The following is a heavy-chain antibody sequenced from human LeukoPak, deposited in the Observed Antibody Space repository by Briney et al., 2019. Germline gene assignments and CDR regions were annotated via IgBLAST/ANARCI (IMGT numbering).Heavy chain of an antibody. D-gene: IGHD3-9*01. J-gene: IGHJ2*01. Sequence: GGSLRLSCAASGFTFRTYAMNWVRQAPGKGLEWVAVISDDGSNKYYAESVKGQFTISRDNSKNTLYLQMNSLRAEDTAVYYCAGSDTTGYSPREWDYWYFDLWGRGTLVTVSS. CDR2: ISDDGSNK. CDR1: GFTFRTYA. CDR3: AGSDTTGYSPREWDYWYFDL. V-gene: IGHV3-30*04.